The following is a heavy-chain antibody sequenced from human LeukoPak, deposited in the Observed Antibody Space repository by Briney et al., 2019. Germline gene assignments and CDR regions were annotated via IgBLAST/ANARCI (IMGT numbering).Heavy chain of an antibody. V-gene: IGHV3-23*01. CDR3: AKLGSSGYFQH. CDR2: ISSSSVST. D-gene: IGHD3-22*01. Sequence: PGGSLRLSCAASGFTFSSYAMSWVRQALGKGLEWVSSISSSSVSTYYADSVKGRFTISRDNSKNTLYLQVNSLRAEDMAVYYCAKLGSSGYFQHWGQGTLVTVSS. CDR1: GFTFSSYA. J-gene: IGHJ1*01.